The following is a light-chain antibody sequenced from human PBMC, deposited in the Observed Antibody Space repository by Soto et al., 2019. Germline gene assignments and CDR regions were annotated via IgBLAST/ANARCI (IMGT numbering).Light chain of an antibody. CDR2: GAS. CDR1: QGVSSSY. CDR3: QHYRTS. V-gene: IGKV3-20*01. Sequence: EIVLTQSPGTLTLSPGERATLSCRASQGVSSSYLAWYQQKPGQPPRLLIYGASSRATGIPDRFSGSGSVTDFTLTINSLEPEDFAVYYCQHYRTSFGGGTKVEIK. J-gene: IGKJ4*01.